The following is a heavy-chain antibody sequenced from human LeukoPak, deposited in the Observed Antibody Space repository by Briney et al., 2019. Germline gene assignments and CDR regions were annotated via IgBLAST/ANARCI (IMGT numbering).Heavy chain of an antibody. Sequence: ASVKVSCKASGGTFISYAISWVRQAPGQGLEWMGGIIPIFGTANYAQKFQGRVTITADESTSTAYMELSSLRSEDTAVYYCAAGIAAAGGPCDYWGQGTLVTVSS. CDR2: IIPIFGTA. J-gene: IGHJ4*02. D-gene: IGHD6-13*01. CDR1: GGTFISYA. V-gene: IGHV1-69*13. CDR3: AAGIAAAGGPCDY.